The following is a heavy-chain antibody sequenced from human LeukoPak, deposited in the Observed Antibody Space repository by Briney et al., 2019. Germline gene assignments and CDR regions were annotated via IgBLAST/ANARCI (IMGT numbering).Heavy chain of an antibody. Sequence: SETLSLTCVVSGYSISSGFYWGWIRQPPGKGLEWIGSMSHSGSTYYNPSLKSRLTISVDTSKNQFSLNLRSVIAADTAVYYCVRDWAYCGGDCYPGYWGQGTLVTVSS. V-gene: IGHV4-38-2*02. CDR2: MSHSGST. CDR3: VRDWAYCGGDCYPGY. D-gene: IGHD2-21*02. CDR1: GYSISSGFY. J-gene: IGHJ4*02.